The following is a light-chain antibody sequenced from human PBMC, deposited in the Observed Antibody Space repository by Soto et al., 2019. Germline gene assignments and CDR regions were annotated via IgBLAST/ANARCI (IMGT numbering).Light chain of an antibody. CDR1: QSVDTC. CDR3: QQFYRYPWT. CDR2: KAS. J-gene: IGKJ1*01. Sequence: IQMTQSPSTLSASVGDRVTITCRASQSVDTCLAWYQQKPGKAPHLLIYKASSLETGVPSRFSGSGSVTEFTITISSLQPDDFATYYCQQFYRYPWTFGQGTKVEIK. V-gene: IGKV1-5*03.